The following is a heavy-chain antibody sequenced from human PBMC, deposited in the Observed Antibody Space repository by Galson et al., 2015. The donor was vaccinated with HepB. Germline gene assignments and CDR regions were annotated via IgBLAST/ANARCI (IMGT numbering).Heavy chain of an antibody. CDR2: INTANGNA. Sequence: SVKVSCKASGYTFTSYAMHWVRQAPGQRLEWMGWINTANGNAIYSERFQGRITITRDTSASTAYMELSSLRSEDTAVYYCAKMVYYGSGSYYNGGVDPWGQGTLVTVSS. D-gene: IGHD3-10*01. J-gene: IGHJ5*01. CDR1: GYTFTSYA. CDR3: AKMVYYGSGSYYNGGVDP. V-gene: IGHV1-3*04.